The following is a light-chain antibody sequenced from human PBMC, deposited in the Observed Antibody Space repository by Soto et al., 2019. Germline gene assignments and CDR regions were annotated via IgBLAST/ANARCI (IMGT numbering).Light chain of an antibody. Sequence: EIVMTQSPATLSVSPGERATLSCRASQSVSSNLAWYQQKPGQAARLLIYGASTRATGIPVRFSGSGSGTEFTLTISSLQSEDFAVYYCQQYNNWPLTFGGGTKVEIK. CDR3: QQYNNWPLT. J-gene: IGKJ4*01. V-gene: IGKV3-15*01. CDR2: GAS. CDR1: QSVSSN.